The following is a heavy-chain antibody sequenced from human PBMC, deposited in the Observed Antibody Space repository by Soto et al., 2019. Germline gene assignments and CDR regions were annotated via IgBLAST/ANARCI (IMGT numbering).Heavy chain of an antibody. Sequence: SETLSLTCTVSGGSISSGDYYLSWIRQPPGKGLEWIGYIYYSGSTYYNPSLKSRVTISVDTSKNQFSLKLSSVTAADTAVYYCARVYYYGSGSYYWFDPWGQGTLVTVSS. D-gene: IGHD3-10*01. CDR1: GGSISSGDYY. V-gene: IGHV4-30-4*01. CDR3: ARVYYYGSGSYYWFDP. J-gene: IGHJ5*02. CDR2: IYYSGST.